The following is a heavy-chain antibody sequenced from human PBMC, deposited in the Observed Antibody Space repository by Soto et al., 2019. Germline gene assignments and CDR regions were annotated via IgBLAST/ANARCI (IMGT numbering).Heavy chain of an antibody. CDR3: ARNRYGGYDFDY. V-gene: IGHV4-4*02. D-gene: IGHD5-12*01. J-gene: IGHJ4*02. Sequence: QVQLQESGPGLVKPSETLSLTCTVSSGSITSSNWWSWVRQSPGKGLEWIGEVAQSGYPNCIPSLKSRLTISLDKSRNRFSLRLTSVTAADTALYYCARNRYGGYDFDYWGQGTLVTVSS. CDR1: SGSITSSNW. CDR2: VAQSGYP.